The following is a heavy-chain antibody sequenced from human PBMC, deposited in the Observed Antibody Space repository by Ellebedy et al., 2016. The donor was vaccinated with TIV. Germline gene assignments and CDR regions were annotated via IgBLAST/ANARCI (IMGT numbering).Heavy chain of an antibody. CDR2: IRSKAYGGTT. Sequence: PGGSLRLSCTASGFTFGDYAMSWFRQAPGKGLGWVGFIRSKAYGGTTEYAASVKGRFTISRDDSKSIAYLQMNSLKTEDTAVYYCTADAINYGDYIPFDPWGQGVLVTVSS. V-gene: IGHV3-49*03. CDR1: GFTFGDYA. J-gene: IGHJ5*02. CDR3: TADAINYGDYIPFDP. D-gene: IGHD4-17*01.